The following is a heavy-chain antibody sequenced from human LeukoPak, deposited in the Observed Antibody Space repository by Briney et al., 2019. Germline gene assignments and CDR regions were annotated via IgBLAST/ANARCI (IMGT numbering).Heavy chain of an antibody. Sequence: ASVKVSCKASGYTFTGYYMHWVRQAPGQGLEWMGWINPNSGGTNYAQKFQGMVTMTRDTSISTAYMELSRLRSDDTAVYYCAMERWIQLWLFDYYYGMDVWGQGTTVTVSS. CDR1: GYTFTGYY. V-gene: IGHV1-2*02. CDR3: AMERWIQLWLFDYYYGMDV. CDR2: INPNSGGT. D-gene: IGHD5-18*01. J-gene: IGHJ6*02.